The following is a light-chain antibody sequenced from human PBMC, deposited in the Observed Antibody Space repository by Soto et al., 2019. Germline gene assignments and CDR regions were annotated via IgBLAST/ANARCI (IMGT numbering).Light chain of an antibody. J-gene: IGKJ1*01. V-gene: IGKV3-11*01. CDR2: DAS. Sequence: EIVYTLAPAILSQSPGARAFFSGRASQSVSSYLAWYQQKPGQAPRLLIYDASNRAAGIPARFSGSGSGTDFTLTISSLEPADFSVYYCQQRNNWPTWTFGQGTKV. CDR1: QSVSSY. CDR3: QQRNNWPTWT.